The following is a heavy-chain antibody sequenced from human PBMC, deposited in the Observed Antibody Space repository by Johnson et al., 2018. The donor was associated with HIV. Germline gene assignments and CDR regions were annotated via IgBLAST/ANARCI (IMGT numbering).Heavy chain of an antibody. CDR2: ISYARSSK. J-gene: IGHJ3*01. CDR3: AKGMGLSIGELSDAFHF. V-gene: IGHV3-30*18. CDR1: GFTFSNYG. Sequence: QVQLVESGGGVVQPGRSLRLSCAAFGFTFSNYGVHWVRQAPGKGLERAAVISYARSSKYYADSVKGRFPLPRDNPKNTWNLQMNSLRPEDTAVYYWAKGMGLSIGELSDAFHFWGLGTVVTVSS. D-gene: IGHD3-10*01.